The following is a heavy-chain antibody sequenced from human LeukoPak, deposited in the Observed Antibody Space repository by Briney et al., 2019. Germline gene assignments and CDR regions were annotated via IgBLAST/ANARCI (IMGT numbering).Heavy chain of an antibody. CDR1: GFTFSSYA. CDR3: AKRTGDGSYRYFDY. J-gene: IGHJ4*02. CDR2: VTGSGGST. Sequence: SGGSLRLSCAASGFTFSSYAMSWVRQAPGKGLEWVSAVTGSGGSTYYADSVKGRFTISRDNSKNTLYLQMNSLRAEDTAVYYCAKRTGDGSYRYFDYWGQGTLVTVSS. V-gene: IGHV3-23*01. D-gene: IGHD1-26*01.